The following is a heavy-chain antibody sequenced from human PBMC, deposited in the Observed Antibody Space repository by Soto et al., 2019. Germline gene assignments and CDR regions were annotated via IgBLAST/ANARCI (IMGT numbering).Heavy chain of an antibody. Sequence: PSETLSLTCSVSGVSNNNGNWRTWLCQGPGQGLERVAEIFHSGSTTYNPSHRSRVTISVDKSKNQFSLKLTSVTAAETAVYYCARQRGGSWSGYSDFSGQGTLVTVSS. CDR2: IFHSGST. CDR3: ARQRGGSWSGYSDF. J-gene: IGHJ4*02. CDR1: GVSNNNGNW. V-gene: IGHV4-4*02. D-gene: IGHD3-3*01.